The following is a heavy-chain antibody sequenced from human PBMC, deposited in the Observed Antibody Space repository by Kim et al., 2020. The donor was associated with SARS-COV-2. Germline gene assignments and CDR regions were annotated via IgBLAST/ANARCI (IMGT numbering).Heavy chain of an antibody. CDR3: AKRKSSGFDY. D-gene: IGHD6-19*01. CDR2: ST. V-gene: IGHV3-23*01. J-gene: IGHJ4*02. Sequence: STYYADSVKGRFTISRENSKHTRYLKRNSLRAEDTAVYYCAKRKSSGFDYWGQGTLVTVSS.